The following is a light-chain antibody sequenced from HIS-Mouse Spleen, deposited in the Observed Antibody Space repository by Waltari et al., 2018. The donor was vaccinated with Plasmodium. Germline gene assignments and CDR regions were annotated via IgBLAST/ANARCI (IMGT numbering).Light chain of an antibody. V-gene: IGLV3-10*01. CDR3: YSTDSSGNHRV. Sequence: SYELTQPPSVSVSPGQTARITCSADALPNTYASWYQQKSGQAPVLVIYEDSKRPPGIPERFSGSSSGTMATLTISGAQVEDEADYYCYSTDSSGNHRVFGGGTKLTVL. J-gene: IGLJ3*02. CDR1: ALPNTY. CDR2: EDS.